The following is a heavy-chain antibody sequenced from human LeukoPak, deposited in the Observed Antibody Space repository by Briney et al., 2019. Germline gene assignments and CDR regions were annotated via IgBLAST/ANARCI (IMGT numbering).Heavy chain of an antibody. D-gene: IGHD3-16*01. CDR1: GFTFSSYG. CDR3: ARDLYYDYVWGSYPDY. Sequence: GRSLRLSCAASGFTFSSYGMHWVRQAPGKGLEWVAVIWYDGSNKYYADSVKGRFTISRDNSKNTLYLQMNSLRAEDTDVYYCARDLYYDYVWGSYPDYWGQGTLVTVSS. J-gene: IGHJ4*02. V-gene: IGHV3-33*01. CDR2: IWYDGSNK.